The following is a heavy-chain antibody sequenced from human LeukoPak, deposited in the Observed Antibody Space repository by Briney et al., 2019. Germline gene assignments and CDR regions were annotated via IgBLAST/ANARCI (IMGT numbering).Heavy chain of an antibody. V-gene: IGHV3-48*03. CDR1: GFTFSSYE. D-gene: IGHD2-2*01. CDR2: ISGSGSTM. CDR3: ARRYCSSTSCLLDY. Sequence: GGSLRLSCAASGFTFSSYEMNWVRQAPGKGLEWVSYISGSGSTMFYADSVKGRFTISRDNAKNSLYLQMNSLRAEDTAVYYCARRYCSSTSCLLDYWGQGTLVTVSS. J-gene: IGHJ4*02.